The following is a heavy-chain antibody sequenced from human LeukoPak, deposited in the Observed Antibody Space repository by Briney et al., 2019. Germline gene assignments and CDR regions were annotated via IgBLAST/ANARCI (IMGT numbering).Heavy chain of an antibody. CDR1: GASISSSRYY. J-gene: IGHJ5*02. V-gene: IGHV4-39*07. Sequence: SETLSLTCTVSGASISSSRYYWGWIRQPPGKGLEWIGSISYSGTTNYNPSLKSRVTISVDKSKNQFSLKLSSVTAADTAVYYCARIRGTWWFDPWGQGTLVTVSS. D-gene: IGHD1-1*01. CDR2: ISYSGTT. CDR3: ARIRGTWWFDP.